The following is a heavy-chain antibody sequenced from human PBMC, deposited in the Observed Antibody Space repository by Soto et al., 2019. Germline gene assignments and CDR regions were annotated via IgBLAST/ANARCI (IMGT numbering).Heavy chain of an antibody. D-gene: IGHD2-8*01. J-gene: IGHJ4*02. V-gene: IGHV3-23*01. CDR3: AKNGLDNSPSAIDS. CDR2: ITGSGRDT. CDR1: GFTFRNNV. Sequence: SLGLSCAASGFTFRNNVLSWVRQAPGKGLDWVSGITGSGRDTYYADSVKGRFTISRDNSKNMVFLQMNSLRAEDTALYYCAKNGLDNSPSAIDSWGPGTLVTVSS.